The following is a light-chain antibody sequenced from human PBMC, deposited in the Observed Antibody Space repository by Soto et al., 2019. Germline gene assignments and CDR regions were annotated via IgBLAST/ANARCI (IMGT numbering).Light chain of an antibody. Sequence: QSVLTQPASVSGSPGQSIIISCTGTRSDVGGYDYVSWYQQHPGTAPRLSIYEVTNRPSGVSNRFSGSKSGDTASLTISGLQAEDEADYYCSSYRSSSTQVFGTGTKLTVL. CDR1: RSDVGGYDY. CDR3: SSYRSSSTQV. CDR2: EVT. J-gene: IGLJ1*01. V-gene: IGLV2-14*01.